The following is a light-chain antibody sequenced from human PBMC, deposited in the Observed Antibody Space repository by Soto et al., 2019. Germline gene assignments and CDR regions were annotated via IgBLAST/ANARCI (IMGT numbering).Light chain of an antibody. CDR1: QSVSSSY. Sequence: EIVLTQSPGTLSLSPGERATLSCRASQSVSSSYLAWYQQKPGQAPRLLIYGASSRATDIPDRFSGSGSGTDFTLTISRLEPDDVAVYYCQQYGSSPTFGQGTKLEIK. CDR2: GAS. CDR3: QQYGSSPT. J-gene: IGKJ2*01. V-gene: IGKV3-20*01.